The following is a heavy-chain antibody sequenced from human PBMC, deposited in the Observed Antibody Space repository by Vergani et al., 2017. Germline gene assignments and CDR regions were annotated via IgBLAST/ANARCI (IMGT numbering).Heavy chain of an antibody. CDR1: GGTFSSYA. CDR3: ARDGGKRYCSSTSCYYNWFDP. J-gene: IGHJ5*02. Sequence: QVQLVQSGAEVKKPGSSVKVSCKASGGTFSSYAISWVRQAPGQGLEWMGEIIPIFGTPNYAQKFQGRVTITADESTSTAYMELSSLRSEDTAVYYCARDGGKRYCSSTSCYYNWFDPWGQGTLVTVSS. D-gene: IGHD2-2*01. CDR2: IIPIFGTP. V-gene: IGHV1-69*01.